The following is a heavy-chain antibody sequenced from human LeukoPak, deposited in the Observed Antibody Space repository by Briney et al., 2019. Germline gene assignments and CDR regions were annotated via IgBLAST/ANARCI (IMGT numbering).Heavy chain of an antibody. J-gene: IGHJ3*02. V-gene: IGHV1-2*02. CDR3: ARGRDGYNYEASDAFDI. D-gene: IGHD5-24*01. Sequence: ASVKVSCKASGYTFTGYYMHWVRQAPGQGLEWMGWINPNSGGTNYAQKFQGRVTMTRDTSISTAYMELSRLRSDDTAVYYCARGRDGYNYEASDAFDIWGQGTMVTVSS. CDR1: GYTFTGYY. CDR2: INPNSGGT.